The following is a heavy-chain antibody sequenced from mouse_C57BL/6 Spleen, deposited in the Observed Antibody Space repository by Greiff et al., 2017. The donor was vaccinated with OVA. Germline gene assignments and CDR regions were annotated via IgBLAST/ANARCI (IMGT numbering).Heavy chain of an antibody. Sequence: VQLQQPGAELVRPGSSVKLSCKASGYTFTSYWMHWVKQRPIQGLEWIGNIDPSDSETHYNQKFKDKATLTVDKSSSTAYMQLSSLTSEDSAVYYCARDYGSSYGYFDVWGTGTTVTVSS. D-gene: IGHD1-1*01. CDR1: GYTFTSYW. CDR2: IDPSDSET. J-gene: IGHJ1*03. CDR3: ARDYGSSYGYFDV. V-gene: IGHV1-52*01.